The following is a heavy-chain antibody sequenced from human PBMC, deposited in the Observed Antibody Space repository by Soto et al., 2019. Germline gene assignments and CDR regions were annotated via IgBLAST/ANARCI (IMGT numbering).Heavy chain of an antibody. D-gene: IGHD4-17*01. CDR2: ISANGDTI. V-gene: IGHV3-9*01. J-gene: IGHJ4*02. Sequence: PGGSLRLSGVASGFTVDDYAMHWVRQAPGKGLEWVSGISANGDTIDYADSVKGRFTISRDNAKNSLFLQMNSLRPEDTALYYCAKDMKWGGMTTIHYFDSWGQGTQVTVSS. CDR1: GFTVDDYA. CDR3: AKDMKWGGMTTIHYFDS.